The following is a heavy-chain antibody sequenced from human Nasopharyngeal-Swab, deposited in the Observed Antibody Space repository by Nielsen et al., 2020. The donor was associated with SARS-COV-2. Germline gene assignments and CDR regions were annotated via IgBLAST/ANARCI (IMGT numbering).Heavy chain of an antibody. J-gene: IGHJ5*02. Sequence: WVRQAPGQGLEWMGIINPSGGSTSYAQKFQGRVTMTRDTSTSIVYMELSSLRSEDTAVYYCARARKAIYYYGSGSYYKGGVNWFDPWGQGTLVTVSS. CDR3: ARARKAIYYYGSGSYYKGGVNWFDP. D-gene: IGHD3-10*01. V-gene: IGHV1-46*01. CDR2: INPSGGST.